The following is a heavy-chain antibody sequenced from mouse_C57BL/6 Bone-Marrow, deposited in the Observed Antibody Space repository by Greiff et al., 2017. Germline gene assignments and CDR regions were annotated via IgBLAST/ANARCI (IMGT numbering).Heavy chain of an antibody. Sequence: VQLQQPGAELVMPGASVKLSCKASGYTFTSYWMHWVKQRPGQGLEWIGEIAPSDSYTNYNQQFKGKSTLTVDKSSSTAYMQLSSLTSEDAAVYYCARETLFWFAYWGQGTLVTVSA. CDR2: IAPSDSYT. CDR1: GYTFTSYW. V-gene: IGHV1-69*01. CDR3: ARETLFWFAY. D-gene: IGHD1-1*01. J-gene: IGHJ3*01.